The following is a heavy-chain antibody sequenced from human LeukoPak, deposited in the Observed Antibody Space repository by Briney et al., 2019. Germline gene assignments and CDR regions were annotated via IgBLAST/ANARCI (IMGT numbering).Heavy chain of an antibody. Sequence: ASVKVSCKASGYTFTSYGISWVRQAPGQGLEWMGWISAYNGNTNYAQKLQGRVTMTTDTSTSTAYMELRSLRAEDTAVYYCASLRDYYDSSGYYYWGQGTLVAVSS. V-gene: IGHV1-18*01. J-gene: IGHJ4*02. CDR3: ASLRDYYDSSGYYY. CDR2: ISAYNGNT. D-gene: IGHD3-22*01. CDR1: GYTFTSYG.